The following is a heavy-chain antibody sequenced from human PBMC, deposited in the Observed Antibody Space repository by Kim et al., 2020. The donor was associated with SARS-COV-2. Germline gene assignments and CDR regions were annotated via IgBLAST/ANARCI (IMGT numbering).Heavy chain of an antibody. J-gene: IGHJ6*02. CDR1: GFTFSSYE. CDR2: ISYSGSTI. V-gene: IGHV3-48*03. Sequence: GGSLRLSCAASGFTFSSYEMNWVRQAPGKGLEWVSYISYSGSTIYYADSVKGRFTISRDNAKNSLYLQMNSLRAEDTAAYYCARGGYTAMASYYYYGMDVWGQGTTVTVSS. D-gene: IGHD5-18*01. CDR3: ARGGYTAMASYYYYGMDV.